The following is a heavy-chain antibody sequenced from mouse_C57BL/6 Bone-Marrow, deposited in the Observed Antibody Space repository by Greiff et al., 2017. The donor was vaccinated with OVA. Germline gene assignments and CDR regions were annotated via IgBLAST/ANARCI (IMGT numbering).Heavy chain of an antibody. CDR2: IYPGSGST. J-gene: IGHJ1*03. CDR1: GYTFTSYW. Sequence: VQLQQSGAELVKPGASVKMSCKASGYTFTSYWITWVKQRPGQGLEWIGDIYPGSGSTNYNEKFKSKATLTVDTSSSTAYMQRSSLTYEDSAVYYCAGNWYFDVWGTGTTVTVAS. D-gene: IGHD1-1*02. V-gene: IGHV1-55*01. CDR3: AGNWYFDV.